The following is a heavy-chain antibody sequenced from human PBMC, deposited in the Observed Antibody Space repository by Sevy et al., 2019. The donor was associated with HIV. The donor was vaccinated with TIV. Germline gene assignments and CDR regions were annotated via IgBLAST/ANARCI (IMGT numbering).Heavy chain of an antibody. CDR3: TTGGSGVLQFLEWSWERFDP. V-gene: IGHV3-15*01. J-gene: IGHJ5*02. D-gene: IGHD3-3*01. Sequence: GGSLRLSCAASGFTFSNAWMSWVRQAPGKGLEWVGRIKSKTDGGTTDYAAPVKGRFTISRDDSKNTLYLQMNSLKTEDTAVYYCTTGGSGVLQFLEWSWERFDPWGQGTLVTVSS. CDR2: IKSKTDGGTT. CDR1: GFTFSNAW.